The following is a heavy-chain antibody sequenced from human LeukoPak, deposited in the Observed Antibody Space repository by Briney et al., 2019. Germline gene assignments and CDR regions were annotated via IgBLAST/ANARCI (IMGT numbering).Heavy chain of an antibody. J-gene: IGHJ6*02. CDR3: ARGVGSASYYGMDV. CDR2: IWYDGSNK. V-gene: IGHV3-33*01. D-gene: IGHD2-2*01. Sequence: GGSLRLSCAASGFTFSSYGMHWVPQAPGKGLEWLAVIWYDGSNKYYADSVKGRFTISRDKSKNTLYLQMNSLRAEDTGVYYCARGVGSASYYGMDVWGQGTTVTVSS. CDR1: GFTFSSYG.